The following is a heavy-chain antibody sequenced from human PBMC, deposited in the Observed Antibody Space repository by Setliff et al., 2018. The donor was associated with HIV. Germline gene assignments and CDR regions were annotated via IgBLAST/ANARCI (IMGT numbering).Heavy chain of an antibody. CDR3: AKKTAAYTSGSWLHY. D-gene: IGHD3-10*01. CDR2: ISGDGGRT. Sequence: GGSLRLSCAASGFTFSNFAMSWVRQAPGKGLEWVSAISGDGGRTYFAGPVEGRFSTSRDNSKHTMDLEMNSLRAEDTAVYYCAKKTAAYTSGSWLHYWGQGTLVTVSS. CDR1: GFTFSNFA. V-gene: IGHV3-23*01. J-gene: IGHJ4*02.